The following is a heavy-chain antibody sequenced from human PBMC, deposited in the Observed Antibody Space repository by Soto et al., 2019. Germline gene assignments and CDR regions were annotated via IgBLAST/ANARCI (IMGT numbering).Heavy chain of an antibody. D-gene: IGHD5-18*01. Sequence: PAASLKICCNGAGYSFTIYWIGGVRQMRGKGLEWMGIIYPGDSDTRYSPSFQGQVTISADKSISTAYLQWSSLKASDTAMYYCARHVDTAMVIGMDVWGQGTTVTVSS. J-gene: IGHJ6*02. V-gene: IGHV5-51*01. CDR2: IYPGDSDT. CDR1: GYSFTIYW. CDR3: ARHVDTAMVIGMDV.